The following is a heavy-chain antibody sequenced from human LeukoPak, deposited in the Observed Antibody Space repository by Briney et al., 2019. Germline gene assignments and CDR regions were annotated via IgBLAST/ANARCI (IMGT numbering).Heavy chain of an antibody. V-gene: IGHV3-49*04. D-gene: IGHD3-22*01. CDR1: GFTFGDYA. Sequence: GGSLRLSCTASGFTFGDYALSWVRQAPGKGLEWVGFIRSKAYGGTTEYAASVTGRFTISRDDSKSIAYLQMNSLKTEDTAVYYCSRDENYYDSDYYYYMDVWGKGTTVTISS. CDR3: SRDENYYDSDYYYYMDV. J-gene: IGHJ6*03. CDR2: IRSKAYGGTT.